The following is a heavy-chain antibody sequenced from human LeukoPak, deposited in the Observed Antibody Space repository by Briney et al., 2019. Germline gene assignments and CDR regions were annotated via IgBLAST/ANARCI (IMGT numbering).Heavy chain of an antibody. V-gene: IGHV3-30*03. Sequence: GGSLRLSCAASGFTFSSYGMHWVRQAPGKGLEWVAVISYDGSNKYYADSVKGRFTISRDTSKHALCLQMNSVRAEDTAVYYCAREVVGHVDTAMVLDYWGQGTLVTVSS. CDR3: AREVVGHVDTAMVLDY. CDR2: ISYDGSNK. J-gene: IGHJ4*02. D-gene: IGHD5-18*01. CDR1: GFTFSSYG.